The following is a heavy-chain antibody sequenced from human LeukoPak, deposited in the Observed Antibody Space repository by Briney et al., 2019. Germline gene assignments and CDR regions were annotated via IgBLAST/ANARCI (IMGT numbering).Heavy chain of an antibody. Sequence: ASVKVSCKASGYTFTDYYLHWLRQAPGQGLEWMGWSDPNSGGTNYAQKFQGRVTMTRDTSISTAYMELNRLTSDDTAVYYCARGHSSWDYWGQGTLVTVSS. CDR3: ARGHSSWDY. CDR1: GYTFTDYY. V-gene: IGHV1-2*02. D-gene: IGHD6-19*01. J-gene: IGHJ4*02. CDR2: SDPNSGGT.